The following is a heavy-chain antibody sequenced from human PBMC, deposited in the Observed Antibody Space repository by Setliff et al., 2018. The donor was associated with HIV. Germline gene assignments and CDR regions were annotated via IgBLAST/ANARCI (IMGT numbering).Heavy chain of an antibody. CDR3: AREPGRDGYNLGAFDI. CDR1: GYTFTSYG. J-gene: IGHJ3*02. V-gene: IGHV1-18*01. D-gene: IGHD5-12*01. Sequence: ASVKVSCKASGYTFTSYGISWVRQAPGQGLEWMGWISAYNGNTNYAQKLQGRVTMTTDTSTSTAYMELRSLRSDDTAVYYCAREPGRDGYNLGAFDIWGQGTMVTVSS. CDR2: ISAYNGNT.